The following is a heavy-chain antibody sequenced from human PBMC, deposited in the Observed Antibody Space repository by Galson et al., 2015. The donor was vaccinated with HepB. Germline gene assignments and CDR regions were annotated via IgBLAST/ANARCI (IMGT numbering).Heavy chain of an antibody. D-gene: IGHD2-2*01. J-gene: IGHJ6*03. CDR3: ARSGAPVPAAIYYYYMDV. Sequence: SVKVSCKASGGTFSSYAISWVRQAPGQGLEWMGGIIPIFGTANYAQKFQGRVTITADESTSTAYMELSSLRSEDTAVYYCARSGAPVPAAIYYYYMDVWGKGTTVTVSS. CDR2: IIPIFGTA. V-gene: IGHV1-69*13. CDR1: GGTFSSYA.